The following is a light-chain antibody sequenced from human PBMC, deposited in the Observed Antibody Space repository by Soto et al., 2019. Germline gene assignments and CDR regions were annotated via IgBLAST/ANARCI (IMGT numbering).Light chain of an antibody. CDR1: ESTGGY. CDR3: QQRSNI. CDR2: DAS. Sequence: EIVLTQSPATLSLSPGERATLSCRASESTGGYLAWYQQKPGQAPRLLIYDASNRATGIPARFSGSGSGTDFTLTISSLEPEDFAVYYCQQRSNIFGPGTKVDIK. J-gene: IGKJ3*01. V-gene: IGKV3-11*01.